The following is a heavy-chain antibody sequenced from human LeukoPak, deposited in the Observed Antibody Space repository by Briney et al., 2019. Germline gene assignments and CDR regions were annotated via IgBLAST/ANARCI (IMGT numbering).Heavy chain of an antibody. CDR3: ARIHLPYSGYPSYFDY. V-gene: IGHV3-30*03. CDR1: GFTFSSYG. Sequence: GRSLRLSCAASGFTFSSYGMHWVRQAPGKGLEWVAVISYDGSNKYYADSVKGRFTISRDNSKNTLYLQMNSLRAEDTAVYYCARIHLPYSGYPSYFDYWGQGTLVTVSS. CDR2: ISYDGSNK. J-gene: IGHJ4*02. D-gene: IGHD5-12*01.